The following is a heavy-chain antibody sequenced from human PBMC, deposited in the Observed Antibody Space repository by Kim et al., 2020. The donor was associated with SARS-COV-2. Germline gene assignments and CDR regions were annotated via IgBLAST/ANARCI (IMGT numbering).Heavy chain of an antibody. CDR2: IYYSGST. CDR3: ARHRGYQLLFNFYYYYMDV. Sequence: SETLSLTCTVAGGSISSSSYYWGWIRQPPGKGLEWIGIIYYSGSTYYNPSLKSRVTISVDTSKNQFSLKLSSVTAADTAVYYCARHRGYQLLFNFYYYYMDVWGKGTPAPRSS. CDR1: GGSISSSSYY. D-gene: IGHD2-2*01. J-gene: IGHJ6*03. V-gene: IGHV4-39*01.